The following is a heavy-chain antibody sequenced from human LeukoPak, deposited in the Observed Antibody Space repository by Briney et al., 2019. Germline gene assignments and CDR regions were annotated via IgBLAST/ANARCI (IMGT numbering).Heavy chain of an antibody. CDR1: GGSISSYY. CDR3: ARSHSITRDGYNYVFQH. J-gene: IGHJ1*01. CDR2: IYYSGST. V-gene: IGHV4-59*08. D-gene: IGHD5-24*01. Sequence: PSETLSLTCTVSGGSISSYYWSWIRQPPGKGLEWIGYIYYSGSTNYNPSLKSRVTISVDTSKNQFSLKLSSVTAADTAVYYCARSHSITRDGYNYVFQHWGQGTLVTVSS.